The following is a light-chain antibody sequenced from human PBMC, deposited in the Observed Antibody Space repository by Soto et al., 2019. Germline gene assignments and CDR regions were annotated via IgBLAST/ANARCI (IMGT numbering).Light chain of an antibody. V-gene: IGKV1-5*03. Sequence: DIQMTQSPSTLSASVGDRVTITCRASQSISSWLAWHQQKPGKAPRLLIYKASNLESGVPSRFSGSGSGTEFTLTITSLPPDDSATYYCQQYNDNWTFGQGTKVEIK. CDR3: QQYNDNWT. CDR1: QSISSW. CDR2: KAS. J-gene: IGKJ1*01.